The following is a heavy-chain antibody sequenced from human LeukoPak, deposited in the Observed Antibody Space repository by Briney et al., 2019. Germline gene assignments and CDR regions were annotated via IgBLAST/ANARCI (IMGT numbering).Heavy chain of an antibody. CDR3: ARLPNSRYCSSTSCPENVDY. CDR2: IYYSGST. CDR1: GGSISSYY. Sequence: SETLSLTCTVSGGSISSYYWSWIRQPPGKGLEWIGYIYYSGSTNYNPSLKSRVTISVDTSKNQFSLKLSSVTAADTAVYYCARLPNSRYCSSTSCPENVDYWGQGTLVTVSS. D-gene: IGHD2-2*01. J-gene: IGHJ4*02. V-gene: IGHV4-59*08.